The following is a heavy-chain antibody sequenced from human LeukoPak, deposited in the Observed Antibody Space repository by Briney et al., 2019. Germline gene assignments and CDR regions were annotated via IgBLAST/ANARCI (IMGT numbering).Heavy chain of an antibody. D-gene: IGHD2-2*01. CDR3: ARALGYCSSTNCYSWFDP. J-gene: IGHJ5*02. Sequence: GGSLRLSCAASGFTFSSYAMHWVRQAPAKGLEWVAVISYDVGNKYYTDSVKGRFTISRDNSKNTLYLQMNSLRAEDTAVYYCARALGYCSSTNCYSWFDPWGQGTLVTVSS. V-gene: IGHV3-30-3*01. CDR2: ISYDVGNK. CDR1: GFTFSSYA.